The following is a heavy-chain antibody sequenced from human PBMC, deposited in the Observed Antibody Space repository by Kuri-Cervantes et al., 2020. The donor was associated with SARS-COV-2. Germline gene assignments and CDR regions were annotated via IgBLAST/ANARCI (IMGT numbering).Heavy chain of an antibody. D-gene: IGHD5-24*01. CDR3: ARLTIYPSFSYIDV. CDR2: IGPGGTTK. V-gene: IGHV3-11*04. J-gene: IGHJ6*03. CDR1: GFIFSDYY. Sequence: LSLTCAASGFIFSDYYMTWNRQAPGKGLEWVSNIGPGGTTKYYADSVKGRFTISRDNAKNSLYLQMDSLRAEDTAVYYCARLTIYPSFSYIDVWGRGTSVTVSS.